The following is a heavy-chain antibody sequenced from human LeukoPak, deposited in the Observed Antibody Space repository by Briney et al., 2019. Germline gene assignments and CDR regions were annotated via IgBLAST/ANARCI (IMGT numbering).Heavy chain of an antibody. CDR3: AREGYYDSSGGDY. CDR2: IYTSGST. J-gene: IGHJ4*02. V-gene: IGHV4-4*07. D-gene: IGHD3-22*01. CDR1: GGSISSYY. Sequence: PSETLSLTCTVSGGSISSYYWSWLRQPAGKGLEGIGRIYTSGSTNYNPSLKSRVTMSVDTSKNQFSLKLSSVTAADTAVYYCAREGYYDSSGGDYWGQGTLVTVSS.